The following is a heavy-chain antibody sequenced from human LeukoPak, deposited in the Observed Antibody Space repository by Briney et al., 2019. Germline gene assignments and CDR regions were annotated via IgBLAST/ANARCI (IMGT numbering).Heavy chain of an antibody. V-gene: IGHV1-2*02. D-gene: IGHD6-19*01. CDR3: ARAGIAVAGTIDY. J-gene: IGHJ4*02. CDR2: INPNSGGT. CDR1: GYTFTGCY. Sequence: GASVKVSCKASGYTFTGCYMHWVRQAPGQGLEWMGWINPNSGGTNYAQKFQGRVTMTRDTSISTAYMELSRLGSDDTAVYYCARAGIAVAGTIDYWGQGTLVTVSS.